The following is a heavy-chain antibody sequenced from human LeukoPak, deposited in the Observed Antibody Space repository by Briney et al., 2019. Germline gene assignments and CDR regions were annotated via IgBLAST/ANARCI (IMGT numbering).Heavy chain of an antibody. CDR3: ARAGGGPTTLYWYFDI. Sequence: PGGSLRLSCAASGFTFDDYGMSWVRQAPGKGLEWVAVISYDGSNKYYADSVKGRFTISRDNSKNTLYLQMNSLRAEDTAVYYCARAGGGPTTLYWYFDIWGRGTLVTVSS. CDR1: GFTFDDYG. CDR2: ISYDGSNK. J-gene: IGHJ2*01. D-gene: IGHD1-7*01. V-gene: IGHV3-30*03.